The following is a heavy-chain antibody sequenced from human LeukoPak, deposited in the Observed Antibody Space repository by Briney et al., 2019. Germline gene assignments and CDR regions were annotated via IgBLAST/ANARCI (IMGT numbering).Heavy chain of an antibody. CDR2: IYYSGST. D-gene: IGHD3-9*01. J-gene: IGHJ3*02. CDR3: ASHLEDYDILTGYYHGAFDI. V-gene: IGHV4-59*01. CDR1: GGSISSYY. Sequence: SETLSLTCTVSGGSISSYYWSWVRQPPGKGLEWIGYIYYSGSTNYYPYLKSRVTISVDSSKNQVSLKLSSVTAADTAVYYCASHLEDYDILTGYYHGAFDIWGQGTMVTVSS.